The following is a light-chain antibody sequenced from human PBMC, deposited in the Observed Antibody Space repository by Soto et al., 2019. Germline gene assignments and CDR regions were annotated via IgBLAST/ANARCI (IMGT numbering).Light chain of an antibody. CDR3: QQRSSWPIT. CDR2: GAS. CDR1: QSVYSY. J-gene: IGKJ5*01. Sequence: VFRQSPSSLSLSPCDRSTLSWSASQSVYSYLVWYQQKPGQAPRLLIFGASSRATGIPARFSGSGSGTDFTLTINSLEPEDFAVYYCQQRSSWPITFGQGTRLEI. V-gene: IGKV3-11*01.